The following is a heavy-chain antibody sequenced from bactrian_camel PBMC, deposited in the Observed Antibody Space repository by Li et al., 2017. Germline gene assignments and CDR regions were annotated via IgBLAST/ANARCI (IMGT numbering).Heavy chain of an antibody. D-gene: IGHD5*01. Sequence: QLVESGGGPVQPGGSLRLSCVASGFTVSSYAMSWVRQAPGKGLEWVSAINFGGGTTYYADSVKGRFTISRDNAKNTLYLQLNSLKTEDTAMYYCAKAFQSGVGPFGYWGQGTQVTVS. J-gene: IGHJ6*01. V-gene: IGHV3S31*01. CDR2: INFGGGTT. CDR1: GFTVSSYA. CDR3: AKAFQSGVGPFGY.